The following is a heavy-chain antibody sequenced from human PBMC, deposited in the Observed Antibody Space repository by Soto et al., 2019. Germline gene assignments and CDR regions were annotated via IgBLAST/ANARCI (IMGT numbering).Heavy chain of an antibody. Sequence: QVQLVESGGGLVKPGGSLRLSCAASGFTFSDYYMSWIRQAPGKGLEWVSYISSSSSYTNYADSVKGRCTISRDNAKYXXXXXXXXXXXXXXAXXYXXXXXXXXSSLGYWGQRTLVTVSS. D-gene: IGHD3-10*01. CDR2: ISSSSSYT. J-gene: IGHJ4*02. CDR1: GFTFSDYY. CDR3: XXXXXXXSSLGY. V-gene: IGHV3-11*05.